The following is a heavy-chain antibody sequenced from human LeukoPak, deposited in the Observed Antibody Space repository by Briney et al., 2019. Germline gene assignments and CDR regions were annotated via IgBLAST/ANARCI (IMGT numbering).Heavy chain of an antibody. J-gene: IGHJ4*02. D-gene: IGHD6-19*01. Sequence: GASVKVSCKASGFTFTSHDYNWVRQATGQGLEWMGWMNPNSGNTGYAQKFQGRVTMTRDTSITTVYMELSSLTSEDTAVYYCAREGQWLPPDYWGQGTLVTVSS. V-gene: IGHV1-8*01. CDR3: AREGQWLPPDY. CDR2: MNPNSGNT. CDR1: GFTFTSHD.